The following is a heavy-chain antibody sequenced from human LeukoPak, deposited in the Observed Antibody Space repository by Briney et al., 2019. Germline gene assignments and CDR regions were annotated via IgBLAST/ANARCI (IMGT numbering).Heavy chain of an antibody. Sequence: PGGSLRLSCAASGFTFSSYGMHWVRQAPGKGLEWVAVISYDGSNKYYADSVKGRFTISRDNSKNTLYLQMNSLRAEDTAVYYCARDSITMVRGVISPFDYWGQGTLVTVSS. J-gene: IGHJ4*02. D-gene: IGHD3-10*01. V-gene: IGHV3-30*03. CDR2: ISYDGSNK. CDR1: GFTFSSYG. CDR3: ARDSITMVRGVISPFDY.